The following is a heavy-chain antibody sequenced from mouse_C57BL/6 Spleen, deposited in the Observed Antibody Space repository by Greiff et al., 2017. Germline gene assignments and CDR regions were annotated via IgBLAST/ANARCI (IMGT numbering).Heavy chain of an antibody. V-gene: IGHV1-62-2*01. CDR1: GYTFTEYT. CDR2: FYPGSGSI. D-gene: IGHD1-1*01. CDR3: ARHYAPSYYDGSSDMDY. J-gene: IGHJ2*01. Sequence: QVQLQQSGAELVKPGASVKLSCKASGYTFTEYTIHWVKQRSGQGLEWIGWFYPGSGSIKYNEKFKDKATLTADKSSSTVYMELSRLTSEDSAVYFWARHYAPSYYDGSSDMDYWGQGTTLTVSS.